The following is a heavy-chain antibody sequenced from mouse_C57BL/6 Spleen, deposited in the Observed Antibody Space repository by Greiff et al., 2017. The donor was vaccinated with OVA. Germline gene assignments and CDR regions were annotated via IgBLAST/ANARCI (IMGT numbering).Heavy chain of an antibody. CDR3: ARFLVDY. J-gene: IGHJ2*01. Sequence: VQLQQSGPELVKPGASVKISCKASGYAFSSSWMNWVKQRPGRGLEWIGRIYPGDGDTNYNGKFKGKATLTADKSSSTAYMQLSSLTSEDSAVYFCARFLVDYWGQGTTLTVSS. CDR2: IYPGDGDT. V-gene: IGHV1-82*01. CDR1: GYAFSSSW.